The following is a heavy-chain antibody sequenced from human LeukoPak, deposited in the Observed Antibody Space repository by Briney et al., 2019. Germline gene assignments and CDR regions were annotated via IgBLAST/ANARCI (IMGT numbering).Heavy chain of an antibody. CDR1: GFTFGTYT. CDR2: ISADGART. V-gene: IGHV3-23*01. Sequence: GGSLRLSCAASGFTFGTYTMSWVRQVPGQGLEWVAGISADGARTYYAGSVQGRFTISRDNANNMLNLQLSALRADDAAVYYCAKDRGGLPHPIWFDSWGQGTMAAVSS. D-gene: IGHD2-21*01. J-gene: IGHJ5*01. CDR3: AKDRGGLPHPIWFDS.